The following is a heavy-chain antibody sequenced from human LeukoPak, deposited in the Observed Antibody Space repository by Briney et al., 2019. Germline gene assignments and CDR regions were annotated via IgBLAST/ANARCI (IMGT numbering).Heavy chain of an antibody. CDR3: ARAPILGYCTNGVCYIEQ. CDR2: INPIGGST. D-gene: IGHD2-8*01. CDR1: GYTFTSYY. V-gene: IGHV1-46*01. J-gene: IGHJ4*02. Sequence: ASVKVSCKASGYTFTSYYMHWVRQAPGQGLEWMGIINPIGGSTSYAQKFQGRVTMTRDMSTSTVYMELSSLRSEDTAVYYCARAPILGYCTNGVCYIEQWGQGTLVTVSS.